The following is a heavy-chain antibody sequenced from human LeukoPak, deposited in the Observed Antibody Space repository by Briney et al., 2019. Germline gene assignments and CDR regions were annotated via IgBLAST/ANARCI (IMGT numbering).Heavy chain of an antibody. D-gene: IGHD2-2*01. CDR3: ARSDQGPEE. J-gene: IGHJ4*02. CDR1: GFTFSNYW. CDR2: VNTGGSEK. V-gene: IGHV3-7*01. Sequence: PGGSLRLSCATTGFTFSNYWMNWVRQAPGKGLEWVAIVNTGGSEKHYVDSVRGRFIVSRDNAKNSLYLQITSLRGDDTALYYCARSDQGPEEWGQGTLVTVSS.